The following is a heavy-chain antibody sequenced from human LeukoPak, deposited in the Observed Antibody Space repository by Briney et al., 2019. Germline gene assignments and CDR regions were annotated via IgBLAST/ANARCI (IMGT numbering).Heavy chain of an antibody. D-gene: IGHD4-17*01. J-gene: IGHJ4*02. Sequence: GGSLRLSCAASGFTFSSYAMSWVRQAPGKGLEWVSAINSAGSTYYGDSVRGRFTISRDNSKNVLYLQMNSLRAEDTALYYCAKDQNTVATAPFDYWGQGTLVTVSS. V-gene: IGHV3-23*01. CDR1: GFTFSSYA. CDR3: AKDQNTVATAPFDY. CDR2: INSAGST.